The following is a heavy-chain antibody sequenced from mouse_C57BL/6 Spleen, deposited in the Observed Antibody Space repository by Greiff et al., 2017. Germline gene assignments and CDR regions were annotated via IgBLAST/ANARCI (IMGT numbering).Heavy chain of an antibody. Sequence: VQLQPSGPELVKPGASVKIPCKASGYTFTDYNMDWVKQSHGKSLEWIGDINPNNGGTIYNQKFKGKATLTVDKSSSTAYMELRSLTSEDTAVYYCAREDYGSSYFDYWGQGTTLTVSS. CDR2: INPNNGGT. CDR1: GYTFTDYN. CDR3: AREDYGSSYFDY. J-gene: IGHJ2*01. V-gene: IGHV1-18*01. D-gene: IGHD1-1*01.